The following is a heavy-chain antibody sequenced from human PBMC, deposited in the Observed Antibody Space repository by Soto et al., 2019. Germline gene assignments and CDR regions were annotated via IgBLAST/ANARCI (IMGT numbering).Heavy chain of an antibody. CDR2: IYTSGST. V-gene: IGHV4-4*07. D-gene: IGHD6-13*01. CDR3: ASESKIEQQLGN. Sequence: XETLSLTCTVSGGSISSYYWSWIRQPAGKGLEWIGRIYTSGSTNYNPSLKSRVTMSVDTSKNQFSLKLSSVTAADTAVYYCASESKIEQQLGNWGQGTLVTVSS. CDR1: GGSISSYY. J-gene: IGHJ4*02.